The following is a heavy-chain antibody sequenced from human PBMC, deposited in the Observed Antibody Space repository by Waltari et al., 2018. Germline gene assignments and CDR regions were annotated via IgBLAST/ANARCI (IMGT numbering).Heavy chain of an antibody. Sequence: EVQLVESGGGLIQPGGSLRLSCAASGFTVRGNYMSWVRQAPGKGLDGVTVIYSGDKTNYADSVKGRFTISRDNSKNMVYLQMNSLRVEDTAVYYCASSPRGYSGSDFDFWGQGTLVTVSS. J-gene: IGHJ4*02. D-gene: IGHD5-12*01. CDR3: ASSPRGYSGSDFDF. CDR1: GFTVRGNY. CDR2: IYSGDKT. V-gene: IGHV3-53*01.